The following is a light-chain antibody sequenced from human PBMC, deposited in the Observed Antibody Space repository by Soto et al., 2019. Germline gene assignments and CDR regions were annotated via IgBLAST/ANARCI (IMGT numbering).Light chain of an antibody. CDR1: SSNIGAGYD. CDR2: GNS. J-gene: IGLJ1*01. V-gene: IGLV1-40*01. CDR3: AAWDDSLRGRL. Sequence: QSALTQPPSVSGAPGQRVTISCTGSSSNIGAGYDVHWYQQLPGTAPKLLIYGNSNRPSGVPDRFSGSKSGTSASLAITGLQAEDEADYYCAAWDDSLRGRLFGTGTKVTVL.